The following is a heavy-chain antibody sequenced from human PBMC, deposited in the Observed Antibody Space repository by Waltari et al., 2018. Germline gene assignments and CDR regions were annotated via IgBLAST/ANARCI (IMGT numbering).Heavy chain of an antibody. CDR2: IKQDGSEK. CDR1: GLRLSGYW. Sequence: EVQLVESGGGSVQPGGSLRLCCAASGLRLSGYWVIWVRQAPGKGLEWVANIKQDGSEKNYVDSVEGRFSISRDNAQNSLYLQMNSLRAEDTAIYYCVTGLTTVTAKDYFDHWGQGALVTVSS. V-gene: IGHV3-7*01. D-gene: IGHD4-17*01. J-gene: IGHJ4*02. CDR3: VTGLTTVTAKDYFDH.